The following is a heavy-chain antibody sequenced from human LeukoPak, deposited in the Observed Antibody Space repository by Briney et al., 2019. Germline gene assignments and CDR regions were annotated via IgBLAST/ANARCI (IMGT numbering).Heavy chain of an antibody. CDR2: INTNTGNP. CDR3: ARSYSSSWYDEYYYYYYMDV. V-gene: IGHV7-4-1*02. J-gene: IGHJ6*03. CDR1: GYTFTSYA. Sequence: GASVKVSCKASGYTFTSYAMNWVRQAPGQGLERMGWINTNTGNPTYAQGFTGRFVFSLDTSVSTAYLQISSLKAEDTAVYYCARSYSSSWYDEYYYYYYMDVWGKGTTVTVSS. D-gene: IGHD6-13*01.